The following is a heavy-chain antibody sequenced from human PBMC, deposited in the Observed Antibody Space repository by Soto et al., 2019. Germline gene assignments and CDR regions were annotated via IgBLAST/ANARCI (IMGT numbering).Heavy chain of an antibody. J-gene: IGHJ3*02. CDR1: GGTFSSYT. Sequence: SVKVSCKASGGTFSSYTISWVRQAPGQGLEWMGRIIPILGIANYAQKFQGRVTITADKSTSTAYMELSSLRSEDTAVYYCARQYYYDSSGYLTNDAFDIWGQGTMVTVSS. CDR3: ARQYYYDSSGYLTNDAFDI. CDR2: IIPILGIA. V-gene: IGHV1-69*02. D-gene: IGHD3-22*01.